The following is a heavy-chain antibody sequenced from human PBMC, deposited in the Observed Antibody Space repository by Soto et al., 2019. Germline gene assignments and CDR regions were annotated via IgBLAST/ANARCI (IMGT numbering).Heavy chain of an antibody. Sequence: QLQLQESGPGLVKPSETLSLTCTVSGGSISSSSYYWGWIRQPPGKGLEWIGSIYYSGSTYYNPSLKRRVTIAVGTSKNEFSLKLGSVTAADTAVYYCARLVDYDYSSDYWGQGTLVTVSS. J-gene: IGHJ4*02. CDR3: ARLVDYDYSSDY. CDR2: IYYSGST. D-gene: IGHD4-17*01. CDR1: GGSISSSSYY. V-gene: IGHV4-39*01.